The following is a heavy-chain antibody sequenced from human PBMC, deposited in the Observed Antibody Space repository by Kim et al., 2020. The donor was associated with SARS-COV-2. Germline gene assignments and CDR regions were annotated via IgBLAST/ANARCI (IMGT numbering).Heavy chain of an antibody. CDR3: ARKITMVRGVVYYYYYGMDV. V-gene: IGHV3-74*01. CDR2: INSDGSST. J-gene: IGHJ6*02. CDR1: GFTFSSYW. Sequence: GGSLRLSCAASGFTFSSYWMHWVRQAPGKGLVWVSRINSDGSSTSYADSVKGRFTISRDNAKNTLYLQMNSLRAEDTAVYYCARKITMVRGVVYYYYYGMDVWGQGTTVTVSS. D-gene: IGHD3-10*01.